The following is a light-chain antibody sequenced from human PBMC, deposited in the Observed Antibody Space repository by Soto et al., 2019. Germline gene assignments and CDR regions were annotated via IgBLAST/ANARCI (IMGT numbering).Light chain of an antibody. V-gene: IGKV1D-12*01. J-gene: IGKJ1*01. CDR2: AAS. Sequence: DIQMTQSPSSVSASVGDRVTITCRASQAISTWLAWYQQKPGKAPKLLIYAASNLQTGVPSRFSCSGSGTDFTLTISSLQPEDFATYYWQQANSFPRTFGQGTKVEIK. CDR3: QQANSFPRT. CDR1: QAISTW.